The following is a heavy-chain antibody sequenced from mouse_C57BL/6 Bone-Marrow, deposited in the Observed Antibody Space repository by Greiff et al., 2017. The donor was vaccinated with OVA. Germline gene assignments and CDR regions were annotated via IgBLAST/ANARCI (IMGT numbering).Heavy chain of an antibody. V-gene: IGHV1-54*01. J-gene: IGHJ2*01. CDR2: INPGSGGP. Sequence: VQLQQSGAELVRPGTSVKVSCKASGYAFTNYLIEWVKQRPGQGLEWIGVINPGSGGPNYNEKFKGKATLTADKSSSTDYMQLSSLTSEDSAVYFCARTQYYGSSWYYFDYWGQGTTLTVSS. CDR3: ARTQYYGSSWYYFDY. CDR1: GYAFTNYL. D-gene: IGHD1-1*01.